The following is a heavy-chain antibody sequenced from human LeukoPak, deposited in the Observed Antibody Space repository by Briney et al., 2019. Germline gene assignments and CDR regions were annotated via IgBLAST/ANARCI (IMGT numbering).Heavy chain of an antibody. CDR1: GFTFSSYE. D-gene: IGHD6-19*01. Sequence: GGSLRLSCAASGFTFSSYEMIWVRQAPEKGLEWLSYISSSGSTTYYADSVKGRFTISRDNAKDSLYLQMNSLRAEDTGVYYCAREAGAPGYSFDYWGQGTLVTVSS. CDR3: AREAGAPGYSFDY. V-gene: IGHV3-48*03. CDR2: ISSSGSTT. J-gene: IGHJ4*02.